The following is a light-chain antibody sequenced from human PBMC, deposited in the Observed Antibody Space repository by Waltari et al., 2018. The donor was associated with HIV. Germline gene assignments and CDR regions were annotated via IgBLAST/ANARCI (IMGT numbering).Light chain of an antibody. CDR3: TSPWV. CDR2: DVI. Sequence: QSALTQPASVSGSPGQSITISCTGISSHAGVSWYQQLPGKAPTRMLYDVIKRAAGVPYRFSGSKSGNTASLTISGLQAEDEGDYYCTSPWVFGGGTKVTVL. V-gene: IGLV2-14*03. CDR1: SSHAG. J-gene: IGLJ3*02.